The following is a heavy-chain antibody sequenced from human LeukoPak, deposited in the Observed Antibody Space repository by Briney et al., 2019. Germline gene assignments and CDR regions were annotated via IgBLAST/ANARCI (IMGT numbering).Heavy chain of an antibody. CDR1: GFTFSSYG. J-gene: IGHJ4*02. D-gene: IGHD2-2*01. CDR2: ISYDGSNK. V-gene: IGHV3-30*03. CDR3: ARRYCSSTNCYAFDD. Sequence: GRSLRLSCAASGFTFSSYGMHWVRQAPGKGLEWVAVISYDGSNKYYADSVKGRFTISRDNAKNSLYLQMNSLRAEDTAVYYCARRYCSSTNCYAFDDWGQGTLVTVPS.